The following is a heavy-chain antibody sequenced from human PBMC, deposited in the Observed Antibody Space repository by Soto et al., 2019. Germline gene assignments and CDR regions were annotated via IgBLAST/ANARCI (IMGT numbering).Heavy chain of an antibody. J-gene: IGHJ4*02. CDR2: FRTSGDGGTT. Sequence: GGSLRLSCAASGFTFSSYSMSWFRQAPGKGLEWVSGFRTSGDGGTTYYADSVKGRFTISRDNSKNMLFLQMNSLRAEDTAIYYCAKKVNSGPGSQYFDYWGQGTLVTVSS. D-gene: IGHD3-10*01. CDR1: GFTFSSYS. V-gene: IGHV3-23*01. CDR3: AKKVNSGPGSQYFDY.